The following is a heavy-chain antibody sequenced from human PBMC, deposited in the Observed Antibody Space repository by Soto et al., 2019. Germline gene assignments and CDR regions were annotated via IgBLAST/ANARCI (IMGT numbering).Heavy chain of an antibody. J-gene: IGHJ6*03. CDR1: GFTFSRES. Sequence: PGGSLRLSCAASGFTFSRESMSWVRQAPGKGLEWVSVISGSGGSTYYADSVKGRFTISRDNSKNSLYLQMNSLRAEDTAVYYCARVNYMDVWGKGTTVTVSS. CDR3: ARVNYMDV. V-gene: IGHV3-23*01. CDR2: ISGSGGST.